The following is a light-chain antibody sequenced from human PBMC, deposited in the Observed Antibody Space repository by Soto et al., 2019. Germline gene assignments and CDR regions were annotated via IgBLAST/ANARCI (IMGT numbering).Light chain of an antibody. J-gene: IGKJ3*01. CDR2: DVS. Sequence: EIVLTQSPATLSLSPGXRATHSCRASQSISSYLAWYQQKPGQAPRLLIYDVSNRAPGIPARFSGSGSGTDFTLTISSLEPEDFAVYYCQQRSNWPPFTFGPGTKVDIK. CDR3: QQRSNWPPFT. CDR1: QSISSY. V-gene: IGKV3-11*01.